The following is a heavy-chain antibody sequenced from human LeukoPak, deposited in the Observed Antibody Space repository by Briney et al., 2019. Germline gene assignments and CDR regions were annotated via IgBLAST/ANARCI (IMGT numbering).Heavy chain of an antibody. J-gene: IGHJ4*02. CDR2: IIPILGIA. Sequence: ASVKVSCKASGGTFSSYAISWVRQAPGQGLEWMGRIIPILGIANYAQKFQGRVTITADKSTSTAYMELSSLRSEDTAVYYCANHYYDSSGYYWGYFDYWGQGTLVTVSS. CDR3: ANHYYDSSGYYWGYFDY. V-gene: IGHV1-69*04. D-gene: IGHD3-22*01. CDR1: GGTFSSYA.